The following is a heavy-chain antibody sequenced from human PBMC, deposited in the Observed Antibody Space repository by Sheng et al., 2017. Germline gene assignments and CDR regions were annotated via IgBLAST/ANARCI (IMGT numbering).Heavy chain of an antibody. J-gene: IGHJ6*02. CDR2: IWYDGSNK. CDR3: ARAGSSSSWYVPHYYYYGMDV. Sequence: QVQLVESGGGVVQPGRSLRLSCAASGFTFSSYGMHWVRQAPGKGLEWVAVIWYDGSNKYYADSVKGRFTISRDNSKNTLYLQMNSLRAEDTAVYYCARAGSSSSWYVPHYYYYGMDVWDQGP. D-gene: IGHD6-13*01. CDR1: GFTFSSYG. V-gene: IGHV3-33*01.